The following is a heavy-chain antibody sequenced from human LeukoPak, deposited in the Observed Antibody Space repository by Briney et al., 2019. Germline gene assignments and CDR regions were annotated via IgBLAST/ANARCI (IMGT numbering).Heavy chain of an antibody. J-gene: IGHJ4*02. D-gene: IGHD4-17*01. CDR1: GYTFTSYG. CDR3: ARETTVTPQSFDY. Sequence: GASVKVSCKASGYTFTSYGIIWLRQAPGQGLEWMGWISAYNGNTNYAQMFQGRVTMTTDTSTSTAYMELRSLRSDDTAVYYCARETTVTPQSFDYWGQGTLVTVSS. V-gene: IGHV1-18*01. CDR2: ISAYNGNT.